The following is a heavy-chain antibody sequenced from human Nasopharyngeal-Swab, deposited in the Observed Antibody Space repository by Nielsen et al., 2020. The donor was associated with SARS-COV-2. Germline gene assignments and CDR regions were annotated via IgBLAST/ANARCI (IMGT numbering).Heavy chain of an antibody. CDR2: IYYSGST. Sequence: SETLSLTCTVSGGSISSYYWSWIRQLPGKGLEWIGHIYYSGSTNYNPSLKSRVTISVDTSKNQFSLKLSSVTAADTAVYYCARELRIGNFDYWGQGTLVTVSS. CDR1: GGSISSYY. D-gene: IGHD2-15*01. V-gene: IGHV4-59*01. J-gene: IGHJ4*02. CDR3: ARELRIGNFDY.